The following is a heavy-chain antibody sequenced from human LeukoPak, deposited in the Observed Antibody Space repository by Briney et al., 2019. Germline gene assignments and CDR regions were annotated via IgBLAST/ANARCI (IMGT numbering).Heavy chain of an antibody. CDR2: INPNSGNT. CDR3: ARGMVPAEDAFDI. CDR1: GYTFTGYY. Sequence: ASVKVSCKASGYTFTGYYMHWVRQAPRQGLEWMGWINPNSGNTGYAQKSQGRVTITRNTSISTAYMELSSLRSEDTAVYYCARGMVPAEDAFDIWGQGTMVTVSS. J-gene: IGHJ3*02. V-gene: IGHV1-8*03. D-gene: IGHD2-2*01.